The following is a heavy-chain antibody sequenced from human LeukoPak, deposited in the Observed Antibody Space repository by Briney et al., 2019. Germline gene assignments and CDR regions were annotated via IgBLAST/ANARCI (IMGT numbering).Heavy chain of an antibody. CDR3: AKDPGYSYDYFDY. J-gene: IGHJ4*02. V-gene: IGHV3-30*18. CDR1: GFTFSSYG. D-gene: IGHD5-18*01. Sequence: PGRSLRLSCAASGFTFSSYGMHWVRQAPGKGLEWVAVISYDGSNKYYADSVKGRFTISRDNSKNTLYLQMNSLRAEDTAVYYCAKDPGYSYDYFDYWGQGTLVTVSS. CDR2: ISYDGSNK.